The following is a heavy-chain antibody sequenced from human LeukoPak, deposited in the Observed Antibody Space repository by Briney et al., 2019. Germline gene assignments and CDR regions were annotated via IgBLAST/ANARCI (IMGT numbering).Heavy chain of an antibody. J-gene: IGHJ4*02. CDR3: ARVPLSCGGDCSSEAFYFDY. Sequence: SETLSLTCTVSGGSISSYYWSWIQQPPGKGLEWMGYIFLSGSTNYNPSVKSRVTISVDTSKNQFSLKLSSVTAADTAVYYCARVPLSCGGDCSSEAFYFDYWGQGTLVTVSS. V-gene: IGHV4-59*01. CDR1: GGSISSYY. CDR2: IFLSGST. D-gene: IGHD2-21*02.